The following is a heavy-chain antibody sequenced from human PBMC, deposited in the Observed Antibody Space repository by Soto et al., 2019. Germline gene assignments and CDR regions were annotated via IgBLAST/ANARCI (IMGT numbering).Heavy chain of an antibody. Sequence: ASVKVSCKVSGYTLTELSMHWVRQAPGKGLEWMGGFDPEDGETIYAQKFQGRVTMTEDTSTDTAYMELSSLRSEDTAVYYCATGHKYDFWSGYYGPGNYFDYWGQGTLVTVSS. J-gene: IGHJ4*02. D-gene: IGHD3-3*01. CDR2: FDPEDGET. V-gene: IGHV1-24*01. CDR1: GYTLTELS. CDR3: ATGHKYDFWSGYYGPGNYFDY.